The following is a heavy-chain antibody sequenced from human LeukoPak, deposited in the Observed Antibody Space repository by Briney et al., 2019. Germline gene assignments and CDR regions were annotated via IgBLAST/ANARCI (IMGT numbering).Heavy chain of an antibody. Sequence: SESLSLACTVSGGSISSYYWSWIRQPAGKGLEWIGRIYTSGSTNYNPSLKSRVTISVDTSKNQFSLKLSSVTAADTAVYYCARGARYSYGSLPRNWFDPWGQGTLVTVSS. V-gene: IGHV4-4*07. J-gene: IGHJ5*02. CDR2: IYTSGST. CDR3: ARGARYSYGSLPRNWFDP. CDR1: GGSISSYY. D-gene: IGHD5-18*01.